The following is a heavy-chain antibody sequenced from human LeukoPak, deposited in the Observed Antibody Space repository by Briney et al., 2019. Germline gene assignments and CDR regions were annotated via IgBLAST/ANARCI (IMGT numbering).Heavy chain of an antibody. CDR1: GGTFSSYA. D-gene: IGHD2-2*01. CDR2: IIPIFGTA. Sequence: ASVKVSCKASGGTFSSYAISWVRQAPGQGLEWMGGIIPIFGTANYAQKFQGRVTITTDESTSTAYMELSSLRSEDTAVYYCAADSFPYCSSTSCFPSHAFWGQGTLVTVSS. J-gene: IGHJ4*02. V-gene: IGHV1-69*05. CDR3: AADSFPYCSSTSCFPSHAF.